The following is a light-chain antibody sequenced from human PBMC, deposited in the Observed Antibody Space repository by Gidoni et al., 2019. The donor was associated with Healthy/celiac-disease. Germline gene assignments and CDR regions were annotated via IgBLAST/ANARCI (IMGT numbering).Light chain of an antibody. Sequence: DLQIPQSPSSLSASVGDRVTITCRPSQSSSSYLNWYQQKPGKAPKLLIHAASRLQRGVPTRFSGSGSGTDFTLTISSLQPEDVATYFCQQSYSTPLLTFXGXTKVEIK. J-gene: IGKJ4*01. CDR2: AAS. CDR1: QSSSSY. V-gene: IGKV1-39*01. CDR3: QQSYSTPLLT.